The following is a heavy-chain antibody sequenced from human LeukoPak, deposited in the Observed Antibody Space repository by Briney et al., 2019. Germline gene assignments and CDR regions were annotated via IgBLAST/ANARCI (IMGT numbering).Heavy chain of an antibody. V-gene: IGHV3-11*01. CDR1: GFTFGDYY. J-gene: IGHJ4*02. Sequence: GGSLSLSCAASGFTFGDYYMSWIRQAPGKGLEWVSYISSSGSTIYYADSVKGRFTISRDNAKNSLYLQMNSLRAEDTAVYYCARGPPSMVRGVAIGNWGQGTLVTVSS. CDR3: ARGPPSMVRGVAIGN. D-gene: IGHD3-10*01. CDR2: ISSSGSTI.